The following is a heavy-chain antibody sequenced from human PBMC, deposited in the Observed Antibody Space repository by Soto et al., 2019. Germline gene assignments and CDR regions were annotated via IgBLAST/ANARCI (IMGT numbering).Heavy chain of an antibody. J-gene: IGHJ6*02. CDR2: IWYDGSNK. CDR3: ARERKDYYGMDV. CDR1: GFTSSSYG. Sequence: QVQLVESGGGVVQPGRSLRLSCAASGFTSSSYGMYWVRQAPGKGLEWVAVIWYDGSNKYYADSVKGRFTISRDNSKNTLYLQMNSLRAEDTAVYYCARERKDYYGMDVWGQGTTVTVSS. V-gene: IGHV3-33*01.